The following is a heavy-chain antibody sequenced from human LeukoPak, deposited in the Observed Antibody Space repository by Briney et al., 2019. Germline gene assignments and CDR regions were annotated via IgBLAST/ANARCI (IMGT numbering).Heavy chain of an antibody. D-gene: IGHD3-10*01. Sequence: SETLSLTCAVSGGSISSVNLWAWVRQPPGKELEWVGEMYLSGTTTCNPSLRGRATISLDRSKNQVSLRLNSVTAADTALYYCARGSRAVRYFDFRGQGTLVTVSS. CDR1: GGSISSVNL. V-gene: IGHV4-4*02. CDR2: MYLSGTT. J-gene: IGHJ4*02. CDR3: ARGSRAVRYFDF.